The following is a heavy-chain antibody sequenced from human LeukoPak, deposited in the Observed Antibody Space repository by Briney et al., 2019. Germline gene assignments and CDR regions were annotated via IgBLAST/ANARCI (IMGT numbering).Heavy chain of an antibody. CDR1: GFTFSSYA. D-gene: IGHD6-19*01. V-gene: IGHV3-23*01. Sequence: PAGGSLSLSCAASGFTFSSYAMSWVRQAPGKGLEWVSAISGSGGSTYYADSVKGRFTISRGNSRNTLYLQMNSLRAEDTAVYYCAKALPYSSGWLYFDYWGQGTLVTVSS. CDR3: AKALPYSSGWLYFDY. J-gene: IGHJ4*02. CDR2: ISGSGGST.